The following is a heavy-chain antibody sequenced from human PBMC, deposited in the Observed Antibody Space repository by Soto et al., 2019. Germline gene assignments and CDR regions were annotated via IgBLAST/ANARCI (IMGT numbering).Heavy chain of an antibody. CDR1: GGSISSYY. Sequence: SETLSLTCTVSGGSISSYYWSWIRQPPGKGLEWIGYIYYSGSTNYNPSLKSRVTISVDTSKNQFSLKLSSVTAADTAVYYCARRIVGATFDIWGQGTMVNVSS. J-gene: IGHJ3*02. V-gene: IGHV4-59*01. CDR3: ARRIVGATFDI. D-gene: IGHD1-26*01. CDR2: IYYSGST.